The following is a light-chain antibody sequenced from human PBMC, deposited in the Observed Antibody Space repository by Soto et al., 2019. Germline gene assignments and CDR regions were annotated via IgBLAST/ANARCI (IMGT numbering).Light chain of an antibody. CDR3: QHRNNRPFS. CDR2: GAS. Sequence: EIVLTQSPGTLSLSPGERATLSCRASQSVSNNYLAWYQQKPGQAPRLLIYGASNRATGIPDRFSGSGSGTDFTLTISRLEPEDFAVYYCQHRNNRPFSFGPGTKVDIK. V-gene: IGKV3D-20*02. J-gene: IGKJ3*01. CDR1: QSVSNNY.